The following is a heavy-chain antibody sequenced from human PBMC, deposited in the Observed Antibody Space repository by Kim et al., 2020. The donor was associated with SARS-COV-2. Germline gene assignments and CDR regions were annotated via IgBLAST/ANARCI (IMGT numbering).Heavy chain of an antibody. D-gene: IGHD6-19*01. CDR3: VKDLALAVAGVFDP. V-gene: IGHV3-23*01. CDR1: GFTFSAYG. Sequence: GGSLRLSCAASGFTFSAYGMSWVRQAPGKGLEWVSGISGGGDSTYYAGSVRGRFTISRDNSKNTLYLQMNSLRAEDTAVYYCVKDLALAVAGVFDPWGQGTLVIVSS. J-gene: IGHJ5*02. CDR2: ISGGGDST.